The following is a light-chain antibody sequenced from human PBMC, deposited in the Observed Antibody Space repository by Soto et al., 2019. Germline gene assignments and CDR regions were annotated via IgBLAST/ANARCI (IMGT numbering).Light chain of an antibody. CDR1: QTISSW. CDR3: QQYNSYPWT. J-gene: IGKJ1*01. CDR2: KAS. Sequence: DIQMTQSPSTLSASVGDRVTITCRASQTISSWLAWYQQKPGKAPNLLIYKASSLQSRVPSRFSGSGSGTEFPLTISSLQPDDFATYYCQQYNSYPWTFGQGTKVEIK. V-gene: IGKV1-5*03.